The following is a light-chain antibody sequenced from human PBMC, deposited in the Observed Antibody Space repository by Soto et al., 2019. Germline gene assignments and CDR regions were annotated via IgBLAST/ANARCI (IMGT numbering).Light chain of an antibody. Sequence: QSALTQPRSVSGSPGQSVTISCTGTISDVGGYNYVSWYQQRPGKAPKLMIYDVSKRSSGVPDRFSGSKSGNTASLTISGLQAEDEADYYCCSYAGSYKGYVFGTGTKLTVL. J-gene: IGLJ1*01. V-gene: IGLV2-11*01. CDR3: CSYAGSYKGYV. CDR1: ISDVGGYNY. CDR2: DVS.